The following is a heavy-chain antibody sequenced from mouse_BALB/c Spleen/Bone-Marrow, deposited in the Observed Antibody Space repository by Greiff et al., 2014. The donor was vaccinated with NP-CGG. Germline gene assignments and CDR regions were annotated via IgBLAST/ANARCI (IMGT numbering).Heavy chain of an antibody. CDR1: GFNIKDTY. D-gene: IGHD5-5*01. CDR2: IDPANGNT. V-gene: IGHV14-3*02. Sequence: EVQRVESGAELVKPGASVKLSCTASGFNIKDTYIYWVKQRPEQGLEWVGRIDPANGNTKYDPKIQGKATIAADTSSNTAYLQLSSLTSEDTAVYYCSRGYYDYLFALDYWGHGTSVTVSS. CDR3: SRGYYDYLFALDY. J-gene: IGHJ4*01.